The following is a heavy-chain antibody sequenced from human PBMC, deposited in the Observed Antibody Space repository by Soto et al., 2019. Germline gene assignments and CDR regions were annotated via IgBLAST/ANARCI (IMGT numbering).Heavy chain of an antibody. J-gene: IGHJ4*02. CDR3: VKDMGGLGYCSSTTCYMAFHH. Sequence: EVQLVESGGGLVQPGRSLRLSCAASGFTFDDYAVHWVRQAPGKGLEWVSGISWNSDSIGYAGSVKGRFTISRDNAKNSLYLQMSSLRPEDTALYYCVKDMGGLGYCSSTTCYMAFHHWGQGTLVTVSS. CDR2: ISWNSDSI. CDR1: GFTFDDYA. D-gene: IGHD2-2*01. V-gene: IGHV3-9*01.